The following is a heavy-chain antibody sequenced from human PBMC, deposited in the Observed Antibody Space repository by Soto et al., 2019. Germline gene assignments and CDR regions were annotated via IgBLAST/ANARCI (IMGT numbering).Heavy chain of an antibody. V-gene: IGHV3-74*01. CDR3: ARDEAAQYYFDY. CDR2: INSDGSST. D-gene: IGHD6-13*01. CDR1: GFTFSSYW. J-gene: IGHJ4*02. Sequence: EVQLVESGGGLVQPGGALRLSCAASGFTFSSYWMHWVRQAPGKGLVWVSRINSDGSSTSYADSVKGRFTISRDNAKNTLYLQMNSLRAEDTAVYYCARDEAAQYYFDYWGQGTLVTVSS.